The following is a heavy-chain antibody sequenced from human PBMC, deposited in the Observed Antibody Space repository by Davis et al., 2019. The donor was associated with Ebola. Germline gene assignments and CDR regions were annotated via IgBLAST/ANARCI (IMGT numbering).Heavy chain of an antibody. Sequence: SETLSLTCTVSGGSISSGAHYWSWIRQHPGEGLEWIGNIYYSGSTNYNPSLKSRVTISVDKSKNQFSLKLSSVTAADTAVYYCARGRGWGRLLYGMDVWGHGTTVTVSS. CDR3: ARGRGWGRLLYGMDV. D-gene: IGHD1-26*01. J-gene: IGHJ6*02. CDR2: IYYSGST. V-gene: IGHV4-31*03. CDR1: GGSISSGAHY.